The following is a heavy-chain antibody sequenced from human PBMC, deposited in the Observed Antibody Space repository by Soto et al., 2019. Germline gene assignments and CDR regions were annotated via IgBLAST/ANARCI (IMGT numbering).Heavy chain of an antibody. CDR1: GASISSYY. CDR2: IYYSGST. V-gene: IGHV4-59*01. D-gene: IGHD4-17*01. CDR3: ARDSTTVLT. Sequence: QVQLQESGPGLVKPSETLSLTCTVSGASISSYYWSWIRQPPGKGLEWIGYIYYSGSTNYNPSLKSRVTMSADTSKNQFSLKLSSVTAADTAVYYCARDSTTVLTWGQGTLVTVSS. J-gene: IGHJ5*02.